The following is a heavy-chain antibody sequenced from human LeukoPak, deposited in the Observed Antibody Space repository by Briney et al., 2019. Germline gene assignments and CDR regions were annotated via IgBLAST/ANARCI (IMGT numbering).Heavy chain of an antibody. D-gene: IGHD3-22*01. V-gene: IGHV3-30*02. CDR2: IRYDGSNK. CDR3: AKVHYYDSSGPGAY. CDR1: GFTFSSYG. Sequence: GGSLRLSCAASGFTFSSYGMHWVRQAPGKGLEWVAFIRYDGSNKYYADSVKGRFTISRDNSKNTLYLQMNSLRAEDTAVYYCAKVHYYDSSGPGAYWGQGTLVTVSS. J-gene: IGHJ4*02.